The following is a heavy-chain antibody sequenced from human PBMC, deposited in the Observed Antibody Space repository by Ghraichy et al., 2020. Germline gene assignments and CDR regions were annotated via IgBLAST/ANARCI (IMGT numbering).Heavy chain of an antibody. CDR2: ISYDGSVK. CDR3: ARDMATRYCIDY. CDR1: GFTFSSYG. J-gene: IGHJ4*02. Sequence: GESLNISCAASGFTFSSYGMHGVRQAPGKGLEWVAFISYDGSVKYYADSVKGRLTISRDNSKNTMYLQLNSLRAEDTAIYYCARDMATRYCIDYWGQGTLVTVSS. D-gene: IGHD5-24*01. V-gene: IGHV3-30*03.